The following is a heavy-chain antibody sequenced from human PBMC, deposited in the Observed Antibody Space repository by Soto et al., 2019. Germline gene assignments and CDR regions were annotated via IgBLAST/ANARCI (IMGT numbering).Heavy chain of an antibody. CDR3: TSTMAGAFDI. CDR1: GFTFSSYA. V-gene: IGHV3-21*01. Sequence: GGSLRLSCGASGFTFSSYAMHWVRQAPGKGLEWVSSIGISSSYIYYADSVKGRFIISRDNAKNSLYLQMNSLRAEDTAVYYCTSTMAGAFDIWGQGTMVTVSS. D-gene: IGHD3-10*01. CDR2: IGISSSYI. J-gene: IGHJ3*02.